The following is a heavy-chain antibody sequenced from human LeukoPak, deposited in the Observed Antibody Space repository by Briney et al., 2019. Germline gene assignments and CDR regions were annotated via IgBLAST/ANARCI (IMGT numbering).Heavy chain of an antibody. Sequence: GGSLRLSCAASGFTFTNYAMSWVRQAPGKGLEWVSGISGGGGSTYYADSVKGRFTISKDNSKNTLYLQMNSLRAEDTAVYYCARVSSGSYWGWSAFDIWGQGTMVTVSS. CDR3: ARVSSGSYWGWSAFDI. V-gene: IGHV3-23*01. CDR1: GFTFTNYA. CDR2: ISGGGGST. D-gene: IGHD1-26*01. J-gene: IGHJ3*02.